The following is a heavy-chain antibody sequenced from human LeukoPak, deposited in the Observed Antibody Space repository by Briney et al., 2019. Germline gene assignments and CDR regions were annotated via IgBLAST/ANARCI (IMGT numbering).Heavy chain of an antibody. J-gene: IGHJ3*02. Sequence: ASVKVSCTASGYTFTGYYMHWVRQAPGQGLEWMGWINPNSGGTNYAQKFQGRVTMTRDTSSSTAYMELSRLRSDDTAVYYCASGSSGWYDAFDIWGQGTMVTVSS. D-gene: IGHD6-19*01. CDR3: ASGSSGWYDAFDI. CDR1: GYTFTGYY. CDR2: INPNSGGT. V-gene: IGHV1-2*02.